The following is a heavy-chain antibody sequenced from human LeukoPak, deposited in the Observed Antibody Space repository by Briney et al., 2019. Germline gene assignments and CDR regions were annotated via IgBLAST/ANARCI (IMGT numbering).Heavy chain of an antibody. CDR1: GFTFSSYW. Sequence: GGALRLSCAASGFTFSSYWMHWVRQVPGKGLVWVSRINSDGSSTKYVDSVKGRFTISRDNAKNTLYLQMNSLRVEDTAVYYCAREGTYCSGGSCYSDAFDIWGQGTMVTVSS. CDR3: AREGTYCSGGSCYSDAFDI. D-gene: IGHD2-15*01. J-gene: IGHJ3*02. CDR2: INSDGSST. V-gene: IGHV3-74*03.